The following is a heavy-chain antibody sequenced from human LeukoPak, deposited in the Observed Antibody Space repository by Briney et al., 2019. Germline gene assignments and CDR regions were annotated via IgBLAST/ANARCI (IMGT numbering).Heavy chain of an antibody. CDR1: GGSISSYY. CDR2: LYTSGST. J-gene: IGHJ4*02. D-gene: IGHD3-22*01. V-gene: IGHV4-4*07. CDR3: ARGGSSGYYYG. Sequence: RASETPSLTCTVSGGSISSYYWSWIRQPAGKGLEWIGRLYTSGSTNYNPSLKSRVTMSVDTSKNQFSLKLTSMTAADTAVYYCARGGSSGYYYGWGQGTLVTVSS.